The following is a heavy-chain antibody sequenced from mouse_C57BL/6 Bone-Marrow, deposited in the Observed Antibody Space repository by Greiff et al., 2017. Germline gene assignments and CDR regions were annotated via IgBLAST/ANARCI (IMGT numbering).Heavy chain of an antibody. V-gene: IGHV1-9*01. J-gene: IGHJ2*01. Sequence: VQLVESGAELMKPGASVKLSCKATGYTFTGYWIAWVKQRPGHGLEWIGEILTGSGSTNYNENFKGKVAFTADTSSNTAYMQLSSLTTEDSAIYYCARRCYWGQGTTLTVSS. CDR2: ILTGSGST. CDR1: GYTFTGYW. CDR3: ARRCY.